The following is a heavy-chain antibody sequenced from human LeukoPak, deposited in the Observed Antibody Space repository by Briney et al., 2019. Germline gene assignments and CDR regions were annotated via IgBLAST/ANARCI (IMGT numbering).Heavy chain of an antibody. CDR1: GYTFTGYY. CDR3: ARGAPSLLDAFDI. Sequence: ASVKVSCKASGYTFTGYYMHWVRQAPGQGLEWMGWINPNSGNTGYAQKFQGRVTMTRNTSISTAYMELSSPRSEDTAVYYCARGAPSLLDAFDIWGQGTMVTVSS. V-gene: IGHV1-8*02. J-gene: IGHJ3*02. CDR2: INPNSGNT.